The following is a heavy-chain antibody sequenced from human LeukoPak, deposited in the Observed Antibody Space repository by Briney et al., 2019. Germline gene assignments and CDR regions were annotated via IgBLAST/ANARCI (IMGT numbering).Heavy chain of an antibody. CDR3: AKDSWHSSSWYPQYYYYYYMNV. CDR1: GFTFSSYE. V-gene: IGHV3-48*03. J-gene: IGHJ6*03. D-gene: IGHD6-13*01. CDR2: ISSSGSTI. Sequence: GGSLRLSCAASGFTFSSYEMNWVRQAPGKGREWVSYISSSGSTIYYADSVKGRFTISRDNAKNSLYLQMNSLRAEDTAVYYCAKDSWHSSSWYPQYYYYYYMNVWGKGTTVTISS.